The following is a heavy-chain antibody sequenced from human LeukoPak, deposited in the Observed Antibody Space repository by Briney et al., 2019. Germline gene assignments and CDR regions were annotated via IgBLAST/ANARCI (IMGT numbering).Heavy chain of an antibody. CDR1: GFTLSDHY. Sequence: GGSLRLSCAASGFTLSDHYMDGVRQAPGKGLEGVGRTRKKANRHTTEYAASVKGRFTISRDDSENSLYLQMNSLQTEDTAVYYCARARYYAGSTYYPDSWGQGTLVTVSS. CDR2: TRKKANRHTT. V-gene: IGHV3-72*01. CDR3: ARARYYAGSTYYPDS. J-gene: IGHJ4*02. D-gene: IGHD3-22*01.